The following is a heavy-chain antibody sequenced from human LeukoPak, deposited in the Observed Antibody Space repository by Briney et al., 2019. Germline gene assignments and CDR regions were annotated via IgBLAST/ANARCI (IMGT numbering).Heavy chain of an antibody. J-gene: IGHJ4*02. V-gene: IGHV1-69*06. CDR3: ASLREGSSWYGY. Sequence: WASVKVSCKASGGTFSSYAISWVRQAPGQGLEWMGGIIPIFGTANYAQKFQDRVTITADKSTSTAYMELSSLRSEDTAVYYCASLREGSSWYGYWGQGTLVTVSS. CDR1: GGTFSSYA. CDR2: IIPIFGTA. D-gene: IGHD6-13*01.